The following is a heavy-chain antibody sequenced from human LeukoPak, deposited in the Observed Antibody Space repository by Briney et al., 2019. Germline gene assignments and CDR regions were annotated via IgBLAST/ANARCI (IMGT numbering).Heavy chain of an antibody. D-gene: IGHD3-10*01. CDR2: MFYSGNT. Sequence: SVTLSLTCGVSGGSIISSSYYWGWIRQPPGKGLEWIASMFYSGNTYYNPSLKGRVTMSVDTTENQFSLKLSSVTAADTAVYYCARHVVGSYDLLSFDYWGQGSLVTVSS. CDR1: GGSIISSSYY. CDR3: ARHVVGSYDLLSFDY. J-gene: IGHJ4*02. V-gene: IGHV4-39*01.